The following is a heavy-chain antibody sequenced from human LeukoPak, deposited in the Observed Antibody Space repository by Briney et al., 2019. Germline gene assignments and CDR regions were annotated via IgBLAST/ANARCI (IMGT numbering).Heavy chain of an antibody. CDR3: AKDFYRLGEFDAFDN. CDR1: GFTSDDYA. CDR2: ISWNSGRI. Sequence: PGGSLRLSCAASGFTSDDYAMHWVRHAPGKGLEWVSGISWNSGRIGYADSAKGRFTISRDNAKNSLYLQMNSLRVEDTALYYCAKDFYRLGEFDAFDNWGQGTMVTVSS. J-gene: IGHJ3*02. V-gene: IGHV3-9*02. D-gene: IGHD3-16*01.